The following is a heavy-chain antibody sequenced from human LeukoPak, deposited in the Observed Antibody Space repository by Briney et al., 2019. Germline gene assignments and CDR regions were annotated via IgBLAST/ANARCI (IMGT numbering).Heavy chain of an antibody. CDR3: ARLSGGSSLRNDAFDV. Sequence: GESLKISCKGSGYIFSTYWIAWVRQVPGKGLEWMGIIYPGDSDTRYSPSFQGQVTMSVDKSITTAYLQWSSLKASDTAMYFCARLSGGSSLRNDAFDVWGQGTMVTVSS. CDR2: IYPGDSDT. J-gene: IGHJ3*01. V-gene: IGHV5-51*01. D-gene: IGHD1-26*01. CDR1: GYIFSTYW.